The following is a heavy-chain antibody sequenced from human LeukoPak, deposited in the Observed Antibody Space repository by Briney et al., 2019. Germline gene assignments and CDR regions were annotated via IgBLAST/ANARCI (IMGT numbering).Heavy chain of an antibody. D-gene: IGHD3-10*01. CDR3: ARSMVRGAPNWFDP. J-gene: IGHJ5*02. V-gene: IGHV1-8*01. CDR2: MNPNSGNT. Sequence: ASVTVSCTSSGYTFTSYDINWVRQATGQGFEWMGWMNPNSGNTGYAQKFQGRVTMTRNTSISTAYMELSSLRSEDTAVYYCARSMVRGAPNWFDPWGQGTLVTVSS. CDR1: GYTFTSYD.